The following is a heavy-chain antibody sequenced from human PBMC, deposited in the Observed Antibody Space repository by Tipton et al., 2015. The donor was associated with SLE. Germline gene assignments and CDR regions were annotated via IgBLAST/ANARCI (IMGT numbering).Heavy chain of an antibody. D-gene: IGHD6-19*01. CDR3: ARDAYSSGWYDC. CDR2: ISYDGSNK. CDR1: GFTFSSYA. J-gene: IGHJ5*01. V-gene: IGHV3-30*04. Sequence: SLRLSCAASGFTFSSYAMHWVRQAPGKGLEWVAVISYDGSNKYYADSVKGRFTISRDNSKNTLYLQMNSLRAEDTAVYYCARDAYSSGWYDCWGQGTLVTVSS.